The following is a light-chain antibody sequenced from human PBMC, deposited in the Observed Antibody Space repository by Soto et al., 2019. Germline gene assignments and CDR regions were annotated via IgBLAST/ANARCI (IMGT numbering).Light chain of an antibody. CDR1: NSDVGGYNY. CDR2: DVS. Sequence: LNNPVSVYGFSRQWVPIFSNGNNSDVGGYNYVSWYQQHPGKAPKLMIYDVSNRPSGVSNRFSGSKSGNTASLTISGLQAEDEADYYCSSYTSSSTLHVFGTGTKVTVL. CDR3: SSYTSSSTLHV. J-gene: IGLJ1*01. V-gene: IGLV2-14*01.